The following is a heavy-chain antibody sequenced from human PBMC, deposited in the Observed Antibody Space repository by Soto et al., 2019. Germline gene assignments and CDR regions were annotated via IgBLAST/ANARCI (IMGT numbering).Heavy chain of an antibody. CDR2: VNPRSGNT. Sequence: ASVKVSCKASGYSFSTLDIIWVRQAAGQGLEWMGWVNPRSGNTDYAQRFRGRVTMTSNTSISTAYMELSALTSEDTAVYYCARPYCDSTSCYTDWFDPWGQGTLVTVS. J-gene: IGHJ5*02. CDR1: GYSFSTLD. CDR3: ARPYCDSTSCYTDWFDP. D-gene: IGHD2-2*02. V-gene: IGHV1-8*01.